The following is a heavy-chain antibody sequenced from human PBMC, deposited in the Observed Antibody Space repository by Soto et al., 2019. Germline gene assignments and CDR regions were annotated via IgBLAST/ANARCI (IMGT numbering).Heavy chain of an antibody. CDR1: GYTFTNYA. V-gene: IGHV1-3*05. J-gene: IGHJ4*02. CDR2: INAGNGNT. D-gene: IGHD6-13*01. CDR3: ARAVGGSSSRGDY. Sequence: QVQLVQSGAEEKKPGASVKVSCKASGYTFTNYAMHWVRQAPGQRREWMGWINAGNGNTKYSQKFQGRVTITRDTSASTDYMELSSLRSEDKAVYYCARAVGGSSSRGDYWGQGTLVTVSS.